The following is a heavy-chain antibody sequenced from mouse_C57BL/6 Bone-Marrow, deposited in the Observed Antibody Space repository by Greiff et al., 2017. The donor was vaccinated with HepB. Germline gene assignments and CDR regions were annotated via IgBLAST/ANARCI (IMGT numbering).Heavy chain of an antibody. D-gene: IGHD2-1*01. CDR2: IDPENGDT. Sequence: VHVKQSGAELVRPGASVKLSCTASGFNIKDDYIHWVKQRPEQGLEWIGWIDPENGDTEYATKFQGKATITADTSSNTAYLQISSLTSEDTAVYYFTNCNTYYYAMDYWGQGTSVTVSS. V-gene: IGHV14-4*01. CDR1: GFNIKDDY. J-gene: IGHJ4*01. CDR3: TNCNTYYYAMDY.